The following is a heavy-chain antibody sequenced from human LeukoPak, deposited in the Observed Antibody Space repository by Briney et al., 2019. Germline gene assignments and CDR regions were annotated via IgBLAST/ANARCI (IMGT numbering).Heavy chain of an antibody. CDR3: ARDGFLSYYDFWSGDYYYYYMDV. CDR2: IDPNSGDT. V-gene: IGHV1-2*02. Sequence: ASVKVSCKASGYTFTDYYMHWVRQAPGQGLEWMGWIDPNSGDTNYAQKFQGRVTMTRDTSISTAYMELSRLRSDDTAVYYCARDGFLSYYDFWSGDYYYYYMDVRGKGTTVTVSS. D-gene: IGHD3-3*01. CDR1: GYTFTDYY. J-gene: IGHJ6*03.